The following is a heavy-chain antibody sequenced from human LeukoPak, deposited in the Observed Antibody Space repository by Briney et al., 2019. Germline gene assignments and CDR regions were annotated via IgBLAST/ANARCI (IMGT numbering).Heavy chain of an antibody. Sequence: ASVKVSCKASGYTFTSYYMHWVRQAPGQGLEWMGIINPSGGSTSYAQKFQGRVTMTRDTSTSTVYMELSSLGSEDTAVYYCARGGQRVWFGEYNDYWGQGTLVTVSS. J-gene: IGHJ4*02. V-gene: IGHV1-46*01. D-gene: IGHD3-10*01. CDR2: INPSGGST. CDR3: ARGGQRVWFGEYNDY. CDR1: GYTFTSYY.